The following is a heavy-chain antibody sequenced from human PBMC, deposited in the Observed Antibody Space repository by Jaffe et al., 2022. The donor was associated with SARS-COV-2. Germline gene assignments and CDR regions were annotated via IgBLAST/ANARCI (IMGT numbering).Heavy chain of an antibody. CDR3: ARESGDYGDYELDY. V-gene: IGHV3-7*01. CDR2: IKQDGSEK. D-gene: IGHD4-17*01. CDR1: GFTFSSYW. Sequence: EVQLVESGGGLVQPGGSLRLSCAASGFTFSSYWMSWVRQAPGKGLEWVANIKQDGSEKYYVDSVKGRFTISRDNAKNSLYLQMNSLRAEDTAVYYCARESGDYGDYELDYWGQGTLVTVSS. J-gene: IGHJ4*02.